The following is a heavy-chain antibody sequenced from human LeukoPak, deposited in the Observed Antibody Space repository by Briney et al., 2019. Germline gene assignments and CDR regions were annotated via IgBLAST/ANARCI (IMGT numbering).Heavy chain of an antibody. Sequence: GESLRISCKGSGYSFTNYWISWVRQMPGKGLEWMGRIDPSDSYTNYSPSFQGHVTISADKSISTAYLQWSSLKASDTAMYYCARQGTMVRSFGYWGQGTLVTVSS. CDR1: GYSFTNYW. CDR3: ARQGTMVRSFGY. V-gene: IGHV5-10-1*01. D-gene: IGHD3-10*01. CDR2: IDPSDSYT. J-gene: IGHJ4*02.